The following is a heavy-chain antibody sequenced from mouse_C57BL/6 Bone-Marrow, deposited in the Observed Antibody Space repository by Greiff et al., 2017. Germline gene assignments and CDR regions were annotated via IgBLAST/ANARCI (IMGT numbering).Heavy chain of an antibody. CDR1: GYTFTSYG. CDR2: IYPRSGNT. D-gene: IGHD1-1*01. Sequence: SGAELARPGASVKLSCKASGYTFTSYGISWVKQRTGQGLEWIGEIYPRSGNTYYNEKFKGKATLTADKSSSTAYMELRSPTSEDSAVYVCARGGFTTVVASFDYWGQGTTLTVSS. J-gene: IGHJ2*01. V-gene: IGHV1-81*01. CDR3: ARGGFTTVVASFDY.